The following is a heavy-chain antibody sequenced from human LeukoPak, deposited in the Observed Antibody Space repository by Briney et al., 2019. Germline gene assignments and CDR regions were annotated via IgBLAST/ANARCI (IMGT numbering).Heavy chain of an antibody. Sequence: PGGSLRLSCAASGFTFSSYSMNWVRQAPGKGLEWVSSISSSSSYIYYADSVKGRFTISRDNPKNSLYLQMNSLRAEGTAVYYWARELRGEGWRNYYFDFWGKGTLVTVSS. CDR3: ARELRGEGWRNYYFDF. CDR1: GFTFSSYS. V-gene: IGHV3-21*01. CDR2: ISSSSSYI. J-gene: IGHJ4*02. D-gene: IGHD2-15*01.